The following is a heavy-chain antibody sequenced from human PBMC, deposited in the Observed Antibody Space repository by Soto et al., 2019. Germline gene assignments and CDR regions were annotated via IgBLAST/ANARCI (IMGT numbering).Heavy chain of an antibody. CDR3: ARGYCSGGSCYVDNWFDP. CDR2: IIPIFGTA. D-gene: IGHD2-15*01. CDR1: GGTFSSYA. Sequence: QVQLVQSGAEVKKPGSSVKVSCKASGGTFSSYAISWVRQAPGQGLEWMGGIIPIFGTANYAQKFQGRVTITADESTSTAYMELSSVRSEATAVYYCARGYCSGGSCYVDNWFDPWGQGTLVTVSS. J-gene: IGHJ5*02. V-gene: IGHV1-69*12.